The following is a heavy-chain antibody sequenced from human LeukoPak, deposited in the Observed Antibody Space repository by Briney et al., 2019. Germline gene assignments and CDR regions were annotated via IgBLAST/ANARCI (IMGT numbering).Heavy chain of an antibody. CDR1: GFTFDDYA. J-gene: IGHJ4*02. CDR3: EKDFWATAMGPIDY. Sequence: GGSLRLSCAASGFTFDDYAMHWVRQAPGKGLEWVSGISWNSGSICYADSVKGRFTISRANAKNSLYRQMNSLRADDTALYYCEKDFWATAMGPIDYRGQGTLVTVSS. V-gene: IGHV3-9*01. CDR2: ISWNSGSI. D-gene: IGHD5-18*01.